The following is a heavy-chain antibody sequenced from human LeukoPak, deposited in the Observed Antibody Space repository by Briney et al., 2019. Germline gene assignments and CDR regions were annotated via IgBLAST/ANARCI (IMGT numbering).Heavy chain of an antibody. CDR1: GGSISSDY. Sequence: SETLSLTCTVSGGSISSDYWSWIRQPPGKGLEWIAHIYYSGSTNYNPSLKSRVTISLDTSKNQFSLKPSSVTAADTAVYYCARPKNGGWYFDYWGQGTLVTVSS. D-gene: IGHD6-19*01. CDR3: ARPKNGGWYFDY. J-gene: IGHJ4*02. V-gene: IGHV4-59*08. CDR2: IYYSGST.